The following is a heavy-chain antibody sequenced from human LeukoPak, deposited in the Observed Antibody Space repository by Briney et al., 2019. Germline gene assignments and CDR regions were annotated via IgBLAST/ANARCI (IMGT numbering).Heavy chain of an antibody. D-gene: IGHD3-22*01. CDR3: AKDGRRGYYYDSSGYPHGAFDI. V-gene: IGHV3-23*01. CDR1: GITFSSYA. Sequence: LTGGSLRLSCAASGITFSSYAMSWVRQAPGKGLEWVSAISGSGGSTYYADSVKGRFTISRDNSKNKLYLQMNSLRAEDTAVYYCAKDGRRGYYYDSSGYPHGAFDIWGQGTMVTVSS. J-gene: IGHJ3*02. CDR2: ISGSGGST.